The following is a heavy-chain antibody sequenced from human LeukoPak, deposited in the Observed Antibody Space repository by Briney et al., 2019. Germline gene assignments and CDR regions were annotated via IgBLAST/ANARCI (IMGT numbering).Heavy chain of an antibody. CDR1: GFTFSSYS. J-gene: IGHJ4*02. V-gene: IGHV3-21*01. CDR2: IGSSSSNK. Sequence: GGSLRLSCAASGFTFSSYSMNWVRQAPGKGLEWVSSIGSSSSNKYYADSVKGRFTISRDNAKNSLYLQMNSLRAEDTAVYYCAREELENFDYWGQGILVTVSS. D-gene: IGHD1-1*01. CDR3: AREELENFDY.